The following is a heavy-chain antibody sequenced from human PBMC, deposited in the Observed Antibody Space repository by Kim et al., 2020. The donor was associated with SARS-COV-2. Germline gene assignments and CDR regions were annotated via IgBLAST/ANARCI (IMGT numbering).Heavy chain of an antibody. J-gene: IGHJ4*02. D-gene: IGHD3-16*01. CDR2: A. Sequence: ANDAQKFQGRVTITADESTSTAYMELSSLRSEDTAVYYCAVGGRWLTDDYWGQGTLVTVSS. CDR3: AVGGRWLTDDY. V-gene: IGHV1-69*01.